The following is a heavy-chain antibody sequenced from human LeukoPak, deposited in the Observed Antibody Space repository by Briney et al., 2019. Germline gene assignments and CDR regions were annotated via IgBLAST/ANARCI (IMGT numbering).Heavy chain of an antibody. J-gene: IGHJ6*03. V-gene: IGHV4-4*07. CDR1: GGSISSYY. CDR2: IYTSGST. D-gene: IGHD6-19*01. Sequence: SETLSLTCTVSGGSISSYYWSWIRQPAGKGLEWIGRIYTSGSTNYNPSLKSRVTMSVDTSKNQFSLKLSSVTAADTAVYYCARVAVAGTRNYYYYMGVWGKGTTVTVSS. CDR3: ARVAVAGTRNYYYYMGV.